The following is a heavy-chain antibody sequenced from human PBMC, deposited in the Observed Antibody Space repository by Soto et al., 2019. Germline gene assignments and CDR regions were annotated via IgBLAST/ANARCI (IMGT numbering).Heavy chain of an antibody. D-gene: IGHD3-10*02. CDR2: SSNSGIFT. Sequence: QVQLVESGGGLVKPGGSLRLTCAASGFSISDHYMSWIRQAPGKGLEWVSYSSNSGIFTKYADSVKGRFSISRDNAKNSLYLEINSLRGEDTAIYYCARSGDNYNVLDYWGQGTPVTVSS. V-gene: IGHV3-11*05. CDR3: ARSGDNYNVLDY. J-gene: IGHJ4*02. CDR1: GFSISDHY.